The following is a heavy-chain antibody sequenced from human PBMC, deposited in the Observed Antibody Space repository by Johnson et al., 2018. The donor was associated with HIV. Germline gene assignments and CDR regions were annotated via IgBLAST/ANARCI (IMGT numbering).Heavy chain of an antibody. V-gene: IGHV3-30*03. CDR1: EFTFSTYG. CDR3: ARAGAVGFDAFDI. CDR2: ISYDGSNK. Sequence: QVQLVESGGGVVQPGRSLRLSCAASEFTFSTYGMHWVRQAPGKGLEWVAVISYDGSNKYYADSVKGRFTISRDNSKNTLYLQMNSLRAEDTAVYYCARAGAVGFDAFDIWGQGTMVTVSS. J-gene: IGHJ3*02. D-gene: IGHD6-19*01.